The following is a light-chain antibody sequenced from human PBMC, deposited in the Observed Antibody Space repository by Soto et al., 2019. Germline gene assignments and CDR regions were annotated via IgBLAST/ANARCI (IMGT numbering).Light chain of an antibody. V-gene: IGKV1-5*01. CDR1: QTITTW. Sequence: LQMSKKTSTLSASVGDRVTITCRASQTITTWLAWYQQKPGKAPKLLIYDASTLESGVPSRFRGSGFGTEFSLTISSLQPDDPATCYWQQYSTYSGTIGRGT. CDR3: QQYSTYSGT. J-gene: IGKJ1*01. CDR2: DAS.